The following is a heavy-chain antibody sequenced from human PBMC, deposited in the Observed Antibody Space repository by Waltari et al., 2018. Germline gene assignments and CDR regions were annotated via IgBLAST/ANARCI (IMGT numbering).Heavy chain of an antibody. CDR3: ATNRPLDI. Sequence: EVQLVETGGGLIQPGGSLRLSCAASGFTVTSNYMNWVRQAPGKGLEWVSIFYSGGSKFYADSVKGRFTISRDKSKNTLYLQMNSLRAEDTAVYYCATNRPLDIWGQGTMVTVSS. CDR1: GFTVTSNY. J-gene: IGHJ3*02. V-gene: IGHV3-53*02. CDR2: FYSGGSK.